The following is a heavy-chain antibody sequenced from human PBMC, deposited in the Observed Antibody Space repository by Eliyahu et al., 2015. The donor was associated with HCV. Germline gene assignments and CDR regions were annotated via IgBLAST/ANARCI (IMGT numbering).Heavy chain of an antibody. D-gene: IGHD3-3*01. CDR1: GFTFSSYS. CDR2: ISSSSSYI. J-gene: IGHJ6*02. Sequence: EVQLVESGGGLVKPGGSLRLSCAASGFTFSSYSMNWVRQAPGKGLEWVSSISSSSSYIYYADSVKGRFTISRDNAKNSLYLQMNTLRAEDTAVYYCARVPRQYYDFWSGYYPLFYYYGMDVWGQGTTVTVSS. CDR3: ARVPRQYYDFWSGYYPLFYYYGMDV. V-gene: IGHV3-21*01.